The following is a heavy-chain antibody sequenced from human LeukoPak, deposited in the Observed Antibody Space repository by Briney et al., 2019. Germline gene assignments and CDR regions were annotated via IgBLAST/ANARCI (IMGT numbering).Heavy chain of an antibody. CDR2: ISAYNGNT. Sequence: ASVKVSCKASGYTFTSYGISWVRQAPGQGLEWMGWISAYNGNTNYAQKLQGRVTMTTDTSTSTAYMELRSLRSDDTAVYYCARDRSSTSCYTRYYYYGMDVWGQGTTVTVSS. D-gene: IGHD2-2*02. J-gene: IGHJ6*02. CDR3: ARDRSSTSCYTRYYYYGMDV. CDR1: GYTFTSYG. V-gene: IGHV1-18*01.